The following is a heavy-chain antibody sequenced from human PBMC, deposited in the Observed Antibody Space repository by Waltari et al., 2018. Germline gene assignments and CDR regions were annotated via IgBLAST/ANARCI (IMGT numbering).Heavy chain of an antibody. V-gene: IGHV5-51*03. CDR3: ASTGYCSGGSCYGARYYYGMDV. CDR1: GYSFTSYW. CDR2: IYPGDSDT. J-gene: IGHJ6*02. Sequence: EVQLVQSGAEVKKPGESLKISCKGSGYSFTSYWIGWVRQMAGKGLEWMGIIYPGDSDTRYSPSFQGQVTISADKSISTAYLQWSSLKASDTAMYYCASTGYCSGGSCYGARYYYGMDVWGQGTTVTVSS. D-gene: IGHD2-15*01.